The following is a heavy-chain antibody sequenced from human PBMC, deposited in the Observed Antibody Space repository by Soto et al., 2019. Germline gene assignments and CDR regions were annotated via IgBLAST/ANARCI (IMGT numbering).Heavy chain of an antibody. D-gene: IGHD5-12*01. Sequence: PSETLTLTCTVSSGSISSSGFCWGWIRQSPGKALEWIGNICDGGNTYYNPSLTSRFTISVDTPKNQFSLMLKSVTAADTAVYHCGQRRHKYGYGYFDPWGQGTLVTVSS. J-gene: IGHJ5*02. CDR3: GQRRHKYGYGYFDP. CDR2: ICDGGNT. V-gene: IGHV4-39*01. CDR1: SGSISSSGFC.